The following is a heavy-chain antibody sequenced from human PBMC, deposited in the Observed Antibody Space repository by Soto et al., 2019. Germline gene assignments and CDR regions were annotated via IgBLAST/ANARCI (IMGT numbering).Heavy chain of an antibody. D-gene: IGHD2-15*01. CDR3: AMEGQYGKYSDF. CDR1: GFTLRSYW. V-gene: IGHV3-7*04. J-gene: IGHJ4*02. CDR2: INQDGGEK. Sequence: GGSLRLSCAASGFTLRSYWVTWVRQAPGKGLEWVANINQDGGEKHYVDSVKGRFSISRDNAKNSLYLQMNSLRPEDTAVYYCAMEGQYGKYSDFWGQGSLVTVFS.